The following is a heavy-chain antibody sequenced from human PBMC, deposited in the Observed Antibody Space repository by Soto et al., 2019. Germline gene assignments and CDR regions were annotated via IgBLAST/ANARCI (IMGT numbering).Heavy chain of an antibody. V-gene: IGHV1-46*01. J-gene: IGHJ4*02. CDR2: INPSGGST. D-gene: IGHD3-10*01. Sequence: ASVKVSCKASGYTFTSYYMHWLRQAPGQGLEWMGIINPSGGSTTYAQKFQGRVTMTRDTSTSTVYMELSSLRSEDTAVYYCARAGTTLREVFSYCGQGTLVTVSS. CDR3: ARAGTTLREVFSY. CDR1: GYTFTSYY.